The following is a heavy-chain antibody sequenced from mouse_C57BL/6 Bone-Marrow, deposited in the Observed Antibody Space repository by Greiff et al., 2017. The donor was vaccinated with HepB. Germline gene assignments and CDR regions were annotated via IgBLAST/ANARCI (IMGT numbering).Heavy chain of an antibody. CDR1: GYTFTSYW. CDR3: ARWWLLPIYYAMDY. D-gene: IGHD2-3*01. Sequence: QVQLQQPGAELVRPGTSVKLSCKASGYTFTSYWMHWVKQRPGQGLEWIGVIDPSDSYTNYNQKFKGKATLTVDTSSSTAYMQLSSLTSEDSAVYYCARWWLLPIYYAMDYWGQGTSVTVSS. J-gene: IGHJ4*01. V-gene: IGHV1-59*01. CDR2: IDPSDSYT.